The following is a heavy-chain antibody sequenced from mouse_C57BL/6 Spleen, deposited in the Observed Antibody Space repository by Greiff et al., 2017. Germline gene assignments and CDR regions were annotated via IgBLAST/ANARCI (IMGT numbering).Heavy chain of an antibody. D-gene: IGHD1-1*01. Sequence: VQLKQSGPELVKPGASVKISCKASGYTFTDYYMNWVKQSHGKSLELIGDINPNNGGTSYNQKFKGKATLTVDKSSSTAYMELRSLTSEDSAVYYCARDDGSTPFDYWGQGTTLTVSS. CDR2: INPNNGGT. CDR1: GYTFTDYY. V-gene: IGHV1-26*01. J-gene: IGHJ2*01. CDR3: ARDDGSTPFDY.